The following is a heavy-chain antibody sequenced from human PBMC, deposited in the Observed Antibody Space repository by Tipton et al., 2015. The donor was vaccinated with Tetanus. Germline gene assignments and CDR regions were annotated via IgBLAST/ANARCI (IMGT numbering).Heavy chain of an antibody. CDR3: ARGFWFDP. Sequence: TLSLTCTLSGGSISSYYWSWVRQPPGKGLEWLGSIYDTGNVYYNPALKSRVTISVDTSKNQFSLKLSSVTAADTAVYYCARGFWFDPWGQGTLVTVSS. V-gene: IGHV4-59*04. CDR2: IYDTGNV. D-gene: IGHD3-16*01. J-gene: IGHJ5*02. CDR1: GGSISSYY.